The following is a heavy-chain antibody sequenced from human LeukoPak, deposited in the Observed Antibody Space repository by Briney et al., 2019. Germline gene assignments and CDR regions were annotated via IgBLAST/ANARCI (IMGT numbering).Heavy chain of an antibody. CDR3: ARDHRVRGVSGYYYYYGMDV. Sequence: PGGSLRLSCAASGFTFSSYAMHWVRQAPGKGLEWVAVISYDGSNKYYADSVKGRFTISRDNSKNTLYLQMNSLRAEDTAVYYCARDHRVRGVSGYYYYYGMDVWGQGTTVTVSS. CDR1: GFTFSSYA. CDR2: ISYDGSNK. J-gene: IGHJ6*02. V-gene: IGHV3-30*04. D-gene: IGHD3-10*01.